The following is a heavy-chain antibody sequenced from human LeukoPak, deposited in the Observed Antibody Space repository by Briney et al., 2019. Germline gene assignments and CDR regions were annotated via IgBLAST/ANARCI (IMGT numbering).Heavy chain of an antibody. J-gene: IGHJ4*02. CDR1: GDSISSGSYY. CDR2: IYTSGST. V-gene: IGHV4-61*02. CDR3: AKMRRDRVPGRGRDGYNYRPYYFDY. D-gene: IGHD5-24*01. Sequence: ASETLSLTCTVSGDSISSGSYYWSWIRQPAGKGLEWIGRIYTSGSTKYNRSLKSRVPISLATSKNQFSLKVSSVTAADTAMYYCAKMRRDRVPGRGRDGYNYRPYYFDYWGQGTLVTVSS.